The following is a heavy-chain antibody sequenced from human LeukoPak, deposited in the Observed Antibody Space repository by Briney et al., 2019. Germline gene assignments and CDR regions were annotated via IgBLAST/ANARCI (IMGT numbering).Heavy chain of an antibody. Sequence: GGSLRLSCAASGFTFSSYAMSWVRQAPGKGLEWVSAISGSGGSTYYADSVKGRFTISRDNSKNTLYLQMNSLRAEDTAVYYCAKVSAYYGSGSPHWFDPWGQGTLVTVSS. CDR1: GFTFSSYA. J-gene: IGHJ5*02. V-gene: IGHV3-23*01. CDR3: AKVSAYYGSGSPHWFDP. D-gene: IGHD3-10*01. CDR2: ISGSGGST.